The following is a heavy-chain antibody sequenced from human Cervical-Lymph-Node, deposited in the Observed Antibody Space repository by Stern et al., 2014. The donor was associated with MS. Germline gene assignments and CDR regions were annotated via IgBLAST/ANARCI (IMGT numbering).Heavy chain of an antibody. D-gene: IGHD2-21*01. CDR1: GYDFPAYW. J-gene: IGHJ4*02. V-gene: IGHV5-51*03. CDR2: VYPGGSDT. Sequence: EVQLVESGAEVKKAGESLRISCQASGYDFPAYWIGWVRQRPGKGLEWGGIVYPGGSDTRYGPAFQGPGTGSADKDSNIAYLQWSSLKASDTAMYYCARPLGRAIAPDSWGRGTLITVAS. CDR3: ARPLGRAIAPDS.